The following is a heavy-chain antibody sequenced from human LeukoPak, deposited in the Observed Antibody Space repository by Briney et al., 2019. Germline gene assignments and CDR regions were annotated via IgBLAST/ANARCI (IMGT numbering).Heavy chain of an antibody. CDR2: IYTSGST. V-gene: IGHV4-4*09. D-gene: IGHD3-22*01. Sequence: SETLSLTCTVSGGSISSYYWSRIRQPPGKGLEWIGYIYTSGSTNYNPSLKSRVTISVDTSKNQFSLKLSSVTAADTAVYYCARAVGYYDSSGYYYYYYMDVWGKGTTVTVSS. CDR3: ARAVGYYDSSGYYYYYYMDV. J-gene: IGHJ6*03. CDR1: GGSISSYY.